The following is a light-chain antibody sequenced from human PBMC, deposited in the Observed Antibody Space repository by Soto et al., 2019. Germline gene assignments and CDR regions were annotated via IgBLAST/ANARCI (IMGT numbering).Light chain of an antibody. V-gene: IGKV3-20*01. Sequence: IVLTQSPGTLSMSPGESATLSCRASQRVSSGFLAWYQQKPGQAPRLLIYGTSTRATAVPDRFSGGGSGTDFTLTISGLEPEDFAVYFCQQYGSSPYTFGQGTKLEI. CDR1: QRVSSGF. CDR3: QQYGSSPYT. J-gene: IGKJ2*01. CDR2: GTS.